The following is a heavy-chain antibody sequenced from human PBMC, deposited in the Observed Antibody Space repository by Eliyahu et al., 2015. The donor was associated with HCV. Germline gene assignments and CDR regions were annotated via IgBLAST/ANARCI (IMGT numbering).Heavy chain of an antibody. D-gene: IGHD1-26*01. V-gene: IGHV4-61*02. CDR2: XIQRGRRT. CDR1: GGSISSGSYY. CDR3: ASVWGGSYSIDY. J-gene: IGHJ4*02. Sequence: QVQLQESGPGLVKPSQTLSLTCTVSGGSISSGSYYWNWIRQPAGKGLEVVWAXXIQRGRRTHYNPSLKSRVTISIDTSKNQFSLKLTSVTAADTAVYYCASVWGGSYSIDYWGQGTLVTVSS.